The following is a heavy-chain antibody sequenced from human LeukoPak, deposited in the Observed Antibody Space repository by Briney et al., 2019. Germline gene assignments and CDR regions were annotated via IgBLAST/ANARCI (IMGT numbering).Heavy chain of an antibody. J-gene: IGHJ5*02. D-gene: IGHD3-9*01. Sequence: ASVKVSCKASGYTFTSYAMHWVRQAPGQRLEWMGWINAGNGNTKYSQKFQGRVTITRDTSASTAYMELSSLRSEGTAVYYCARGYYDILTGLTVGRGTSENWFDPWGQGTLVTVSS. CDR2: INAGNGNT. CDR1: GYTFTSYA. V-gene: IGHV1-3*01. CDR3: ARGYYDILTGLTVGRGTSENWFDP.